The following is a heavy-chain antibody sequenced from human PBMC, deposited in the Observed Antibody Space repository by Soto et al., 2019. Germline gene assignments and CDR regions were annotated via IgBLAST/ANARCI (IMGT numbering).Heavy chain of an antibody. CDR1: GDSFSSNSAA. CDR3: ARGVAAAGASNYYYYYGMDV. Sequence: PSQTLSLTCAISGDSFSSNSAAWNWIRQSPSRGLEWLGRTYYRSKWYNDYAVSVKSRITINPDTSKNQFSLQLNSVTPEDTAVYYCARGVAAAGASNYYYYYGMDVWGQGTTVTVSS. D-gene: IGHD6-13*01. J-gene: IGHJ6*02. CDR2: TYYRSKWYN. V-gene: IGHV6-1*01.